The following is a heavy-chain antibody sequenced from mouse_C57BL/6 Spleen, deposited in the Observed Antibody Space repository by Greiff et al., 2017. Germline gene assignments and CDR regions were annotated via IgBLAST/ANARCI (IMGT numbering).Heavy chain of an antibody. D-gene: IGHD2-2*01. CDR1: GYTFTDYN. J-gene: IGHJ3*01. V-gene: IGHV1-18*01. Sequence: EVQLQQSGPELVKPGASVKIPCKASGYTFTDYNMDWVKQSHGKSLEWIGDINPNNGGTIYNQKFKGKATLTVDKSSSTAYMELRSLTSEDTAVYYCARSSYGYDGQAWFAYWGQGTLVTVSA. CDR3: ARSSYGYDGQAWFAY. CDR2: INPNNGGT.